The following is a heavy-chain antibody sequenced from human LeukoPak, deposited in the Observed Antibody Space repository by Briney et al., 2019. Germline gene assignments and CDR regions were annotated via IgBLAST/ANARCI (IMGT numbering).Heavy chain of an antibody. D-gene: IGHD3-16*01. Sequence: SETLSLTCTVSGRSLSSYYWGWIRQPPGKGLEWIGYIYYRGRTRYNPSLQSRVTISVDTSRNQFSLRLSSVTAADTAVYYCARQSDDLGYFQHWGQGTLVTVSS. CDR1: GRSLSSYY. CDR3: ARQSDDLGYFQH. V-gene: IGHV4-59*08. J-gene: IGHJ1*01. CDR2: IYYRGRT.